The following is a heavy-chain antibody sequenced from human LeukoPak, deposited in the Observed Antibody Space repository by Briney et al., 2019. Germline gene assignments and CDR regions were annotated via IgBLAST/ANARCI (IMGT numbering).Heavy chain of an antibody. CDR3: ARDDIVLMVYALDY. CDR2: ISSSSSTI. V-gene: IGHV3-48*01. D-gene: IGHD2-8*01. CDR1: GFTFSSYS. Sequence: GGSLRLSCAASGFTFSSYSMNWVRQAPGKGLEWVSYISSSSSTIYYADSVKGRFTISRDNAKNSLYLQMNSLRAEDTAVYYCARDDIVLMVYALDYWGHGTLVTVYS. J-gene: IGHJ4*01.